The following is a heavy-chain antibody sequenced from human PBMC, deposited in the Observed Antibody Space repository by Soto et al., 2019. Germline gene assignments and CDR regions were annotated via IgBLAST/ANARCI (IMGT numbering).Heavy chain of an antibody. V-gene: IGHV4-59*01. D-gene: IGHD3-3*01. J-gene: IGHJ6*03. CDR2: IYYSGST. CDR3: ARLERFLEGPVSVLDYYYMDV. Sequence: ASETPSLTCTVSGGSISSYYWGWIRQPPGEGLEWIGYIYYSGSTNYNPSLKSRVTISVDTSKNQFSLKLSSVTAADTAVYYCARLERFLEGPVSVLDYYYMDVWGKGTTVTVSS. CDR1: GGSISSYY.